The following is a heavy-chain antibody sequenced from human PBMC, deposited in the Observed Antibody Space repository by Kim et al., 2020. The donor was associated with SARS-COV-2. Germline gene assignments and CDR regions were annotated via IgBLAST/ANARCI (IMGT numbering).Heavy chain of an antibody. CDR1: GFTFSDSA. D-gene: IGHD1-26*01. CDR2: IRSKANSYAT. Sequence: GGSLRLSCAASGFTFSDSAMHWVRQASGKGLEWVGRIRSKANSYATVYAASVKGRFTISRDDSKNTAYLQMNSLKTEDTDVYYCARGPPYSESYWDAFDIWGQGKNGTVSS. V-gene: IGHV3-73*01. CDR3: ARGPPYSESYWDAFDI. J-gene: IGHJ3*02.